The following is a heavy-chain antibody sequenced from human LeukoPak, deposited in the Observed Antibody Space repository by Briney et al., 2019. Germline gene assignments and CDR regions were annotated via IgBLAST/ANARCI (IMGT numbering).Heavy chain of an antibody. CDR2: VYYTGNA. J-gene: IGHJ3*02. Sequence: PSETLSLTCAVSGDSISNHIYYWDWIRQTPGKGLEWIRAVYYTGNAYYNPSLKSRVTISVDTSDNRFSLHLSSVNAADTAIYYCARLRALSGHRGAFDIWGQGTLVTVSS. CDR3: ARLRALSGHRGAFDI. D-gene: IGHD5/OR15-5a*01. CDR1: GDSISNHIYY. V-gene: IGHV4-39*01.